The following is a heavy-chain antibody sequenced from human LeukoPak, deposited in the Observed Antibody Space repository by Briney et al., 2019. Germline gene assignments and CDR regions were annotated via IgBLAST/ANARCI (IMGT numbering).Heavy chain of an antibody. V-gene: IGHV3-30*02. J-gene: IGHJ4*02. D-gene: IGHD1-26*01. CDR3: AKLREWELPDLFDY. CDR1: GFTFSSYG. CDR2: IRYDGSNK. Sequence: GGSLRLSCAASGFTFSSYGMHWFRQAPGKGLEWLAFIRYDGSNKYYADSEKGRFTISRDNSKNTLYLQMNSLRAEDTAVYYCAKLREWELPDLFDYWGQGTLVTVSS.